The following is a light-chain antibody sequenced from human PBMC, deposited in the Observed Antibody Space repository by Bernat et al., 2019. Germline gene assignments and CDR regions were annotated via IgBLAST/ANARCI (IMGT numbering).Light chain of an antibody. CDR3: SSYAGSTNFYV. V-gene: IGLV2-8*01. CDR2: EVT. Sequence: QSALTQPPSASGSPGQSVTISCTGTSSDVGGYNYVSWYQQHPGKAPKLMIYEVTKRPSGVPDRFSGSKSGNTASLTVSGLQAEVEADYYCSSYAGSTNFYVFGTGTKVTVL. CDR1: SSDVGGYNY. J-gene: IGLJ1*01.